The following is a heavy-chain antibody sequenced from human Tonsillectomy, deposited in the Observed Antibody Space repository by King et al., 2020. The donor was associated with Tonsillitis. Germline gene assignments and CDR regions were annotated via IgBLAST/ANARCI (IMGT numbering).Heavy chain of an antibody. CDR3: ARGRGGSDSGSYDY. CDR1: GGSISSYY. D-gene: IGHD3-10*01. V-gene: IGHV4-59*01. CDR2: ISHSGST. J-gene: IGHJ4*02. Sequence: VQLQESGPGLVKPSETLSLTCSVSGGSISSYYWSWIRQPPGKGLEWIGYISHSGSTNYNPSLKSRVTISVDTSKNQFSLKLSSVTAADTAVYYCARGRGGSDSGSYDYWGQGTLVTVSS.